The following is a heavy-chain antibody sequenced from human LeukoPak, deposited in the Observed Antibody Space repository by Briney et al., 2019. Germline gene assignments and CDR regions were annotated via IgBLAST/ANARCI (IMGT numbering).Heavy chain of an antibody. Sequence: SETLSLTCAVYGGSFSSYYWSWIRQPPGKGLEWIGEINHSGRTNYNPSLKSRVTISVDTSKTQFSLKLSSVTAADTAVYYCARGWYQLQKYCWFDPWGQGTLVTVSS. V-gene: IGHV4-34*01. CDR3: ARGWYQLQKYCWFDP. CDR2: INHSGRT. J-gene: IGHJ5*02. D-gene: IGHD2-2*01. CDR1: GGSFSSYY.